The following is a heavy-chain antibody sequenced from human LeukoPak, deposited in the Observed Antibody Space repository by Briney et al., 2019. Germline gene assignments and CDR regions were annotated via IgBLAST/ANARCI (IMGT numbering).Heavy chain of an antibody. D-gene: IGHD5-18*01. CDR1: GLTVSSNY. J-gene: IGHJ4*02. CDR3: TTAAGYNYGQY. CDR2: LYIGGNT. V-gene: IGHV3-53*01. Sequence: GGSLRLSCAASGLTVSSNYMNWVRQAPGKGLEWVSALYIGGNTYYADPVRGRFTISRDNSKNTLYLQMNSLRAEDTAIYYCTTAAGYNYGQYWGQGTLVTVSS.